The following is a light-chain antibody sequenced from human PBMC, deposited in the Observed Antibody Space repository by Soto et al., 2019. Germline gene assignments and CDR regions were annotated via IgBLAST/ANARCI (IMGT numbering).Light chain of an antibody. J-gene: IGKJ1*01. CDR1: QNIGTY. CDR2: GAS. V-gene: IGKV3D-15*01. CDR3: HQYNSYAR. Sequence: RASQNIGTYLAWYQHKPGQAPSVLIFGASTRANGVPDRFSGSGSGTEFTRPICRLHRYDVAPYYGHQYNSYARFGQGTKVDIK.